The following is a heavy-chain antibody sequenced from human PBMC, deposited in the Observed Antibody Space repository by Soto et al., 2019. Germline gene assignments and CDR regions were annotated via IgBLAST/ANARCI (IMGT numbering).Heavy chain of an antibody. Sequence: ASVKVSCKASGYTFTSYYMHWVRQAPGQGLEWMGIINPSGDSTSYAQKFQGRVTMTRDTSTSTVYMELSSLRSEDTAVYYCARSYHDYVWGSYRSAHFDYWGQGTLVTVSS. J-gene: IGHJ4*02. D-gene: IGHD3-16*02. CDR2: INPSGDST. CDR1: GYTFTSYY. CDR3: ARSYHDYVWGSYRSAHFDY. V-gene: IGHV1-46*01.